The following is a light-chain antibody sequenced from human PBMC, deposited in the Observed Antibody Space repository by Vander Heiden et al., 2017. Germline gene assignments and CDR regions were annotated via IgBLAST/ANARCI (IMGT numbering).Light chain of an antibody. Sequence: QITQSPSSLSASVGDRVTITCQASQAITNYLNWSQQKPGKTPRLLIYEASNVETGVPSRFSGSGSGTDFTFTISSMQPEGFATYYCQHYDNLPLTFGGGTKVEIK. J-gene: IGKJ4*01. CDR1: QAITNY. CDR3: QHYDNLPLT. V-gene: IGKV1-33*01. CDR2: EAS.